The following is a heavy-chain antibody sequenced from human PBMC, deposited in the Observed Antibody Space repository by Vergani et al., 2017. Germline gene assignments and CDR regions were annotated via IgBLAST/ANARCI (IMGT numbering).Heavy chain of an antibody. CDR1: GASITSGSFY. V-gene: IGHV4-61*02. CDR2: IHASGTK. CDR3: ARRYGARDGPLDY. D-gene: IGHD5-24*01. J-gene: IGHJ4*02. Sequence: QVHLNEAGPGLVKPSQTLSLTCTVSGASITSGSFYWSWIRQPAGKGLEWIGRIHASGTKNYNPSLRSRVTLSVDTSKNQLSLKMISMTAADTAVYYCARRYGARDGPLDYWGQGTLVTVSS.